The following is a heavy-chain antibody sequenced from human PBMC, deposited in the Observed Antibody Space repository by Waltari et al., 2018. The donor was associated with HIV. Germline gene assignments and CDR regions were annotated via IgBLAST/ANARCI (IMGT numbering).Heavy chain of an antibody. J-gene: IGHJ4*02. D-gene: IGHD6-13*01. CDR1: GFTFHNYW. CDR3: ARALATADFY. CDR2: INQDASKT. V-gene: IGHV3-7*01. Sequence: EVQLVESGGGLVQPGGSLRLSCAASGFTFHNYWMHWVRQAPGKGLERVANINQDASKTCYLGSVKGRFTMSRDNAKNSLYLQMSSVRVEDTAVYYCARALATADFYWGQGTLVTVSS.